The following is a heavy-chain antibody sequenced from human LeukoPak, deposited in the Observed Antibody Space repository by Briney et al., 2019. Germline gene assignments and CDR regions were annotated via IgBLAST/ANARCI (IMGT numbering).Heavy chain of an antibody. Sequence: GESLKISCKGSGYRFTTYWIGWVRQMPGTGLEWMGIINPDNSDTRYSPSFQGQVTISADKSTSTAYQQWSSLKTSDTAMYYCARQGSCDSTRCYVYYHSGMDVWGQGTTVTVSS. D-gene: IGHD2-2*01. CDR2: INPDNSDT. J-gene: IGHJ6*02. V-gene: IGHV5-51*01. CDR1: GYRFTTYW. CDR3: ARQGSCDSTRCYVYYHSGMDV.